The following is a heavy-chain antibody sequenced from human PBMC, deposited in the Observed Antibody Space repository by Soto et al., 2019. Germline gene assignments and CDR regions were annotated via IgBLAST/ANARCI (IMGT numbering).Heavy chain of an antibody. CDR2: ISGSGAGT. CDR1: GFPFSTYA. V-gene: IGHV3-23*01. D-gene: IGHD3-10*01. CDR3: ARERDGSGSLSYYFDQ. J-gene: IGHJ4*02. Sequence: EVQLLESGGGLVQPGGSLRLSCAASGFPFSTYAMSWVRQAPGKGLEWVSVISGSGAGTYYADSVKGRFTISRDNSKDTLDLQLNSLRAEDTAVYYCARERDGSGSLSYYFDQWGQGTLVTVSS.